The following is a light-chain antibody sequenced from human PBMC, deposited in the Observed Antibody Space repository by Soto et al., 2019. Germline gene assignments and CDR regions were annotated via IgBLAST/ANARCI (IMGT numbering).Light chain of an antibody. CDR1: QSISSY. J-gene: IGKJ4*01. V-gene: IGKV1-39*01. Sequence: DIQMTQSPSSLSASVGDRVTITCRASQSISSYLNWYQQKPGKAPKLLIYAASSLQSGVPSRFSGSGSGTDFTLTISSLQPEDFETYYCQQSYSTPLTFGAGSKVDIX. CDR3: QQSYSTPLT. CDR2: AAS.